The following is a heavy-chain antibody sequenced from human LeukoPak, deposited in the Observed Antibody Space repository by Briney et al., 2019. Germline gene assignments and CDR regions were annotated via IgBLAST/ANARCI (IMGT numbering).Heavy chain of an antibody. CDR1: GGSISSGDYP. CDR2: IFHTGHT. Sequence: SETLSLTCAVSGGSISSGDYPWSWIRQPPGKGLEWIGYIFHTGHTSYNPSLKSQVTISVDMSKNHLSLKLSSVTAADTAVYYCARGFYGSGSQFDYWGQGTLVTVSS. CDR3: ARGFYGSGSQFDY. J-gene: IGHJ4*02. V-gene: IGHV4-30-2*01. D-gene: IGHD3-10*01.